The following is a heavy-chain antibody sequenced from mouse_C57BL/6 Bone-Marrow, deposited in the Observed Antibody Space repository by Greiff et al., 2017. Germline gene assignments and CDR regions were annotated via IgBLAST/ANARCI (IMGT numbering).Heavy chain of an antibody. CDR2: IDPENGDT. J-gene: IGHJ2*01. V-gene: IGHV14-4*01. D-gene: IGHD2-4*01. CDR1: GFNIKDDY. CDR3: TTWGDYGFDY. Sequence: VQLQQSGAELVRPGASVKLSCTASGFNIKDDYMHWVKQRPEQGLEWIGWIDPENGDTEYASKFQGKATITADTSSNTAYLQLSSLTSEDTAVYYCTTWGDYGFDYWGQGTTRTGSS.